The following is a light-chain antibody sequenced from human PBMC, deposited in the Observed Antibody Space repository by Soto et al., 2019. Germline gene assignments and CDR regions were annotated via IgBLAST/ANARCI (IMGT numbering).Light chain of an antibody. CDR3: HQYGGSPQT. Sequence: EIVLTQSPCTLFLSPGERATLSCRASQSVSNYLAWYQRKPGQAPRLLIYGASSRATGIPDRFSGSGSGTDFTLTISRLEPEDFAVYYCHQYGGSPQTFGQGTKV. CDR1: QSVSNY. CDR2: GAS. V-gene: IGKV3-20*01. J-gene: IGKJ1*01.